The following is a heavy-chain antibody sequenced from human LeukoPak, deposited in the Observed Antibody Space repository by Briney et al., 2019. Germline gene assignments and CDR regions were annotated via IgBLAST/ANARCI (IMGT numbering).Heavy chain of an antibody. CDR3: AREPQDAGYQFDY. D-gene: IGHD2-2*01. CDR2: INPNSGGT. V-gene: IGHV1-2*02. J-gene: IGHJ4*02. Sequence: ASVKVSCKASRYTFTGYYMHWVRQAPGQGLEWMGWINPNSGGTNYAQKFQGRVTMTRDTSISTAYMELSRLRSDDTAVYYCAREPQDAGYQFDYWGQGTLVTVSS. CDR1: RYTFTGYY.